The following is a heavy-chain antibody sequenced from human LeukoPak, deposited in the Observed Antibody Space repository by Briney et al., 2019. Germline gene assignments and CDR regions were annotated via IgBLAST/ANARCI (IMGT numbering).Heavy chain of an antibody. V-gene: IGHV4-59*01. D-gene: IGHD1-26*01. CDR2: IYYSGST. J-gene: IGHJ4*02. CDR1: GGSISSYY. Sequence: SETLSLTCIVSGGSISSYYWSWIRQPPGKGLEWIGYIYYSGSTNYNPSLKSRVTISVDTSKNQFSLKLSSVTAADTAVYYCARHRSGTYYAWYYFDSWGQGTLVTVSS. CDR3: ARHRSGTYYAWYYFDS.